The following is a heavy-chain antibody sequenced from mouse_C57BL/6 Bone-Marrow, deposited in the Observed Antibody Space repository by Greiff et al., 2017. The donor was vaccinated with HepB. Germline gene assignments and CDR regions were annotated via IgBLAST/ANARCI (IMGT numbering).Heavy chain of an antibody. D-gene: IGHD1-1*01. Sequence: DVQLQESGPGLVKPSQSLSLTCSVTGYSITSGYYWNWIRQFPGNKLEWMGYISYDGSNNYNPSLKNRISITRDTSKNQFFLKLNSVTTEDTATYYCARGFITTVVAHFDYWGQGTTLTVSS. CDR1: GYSITSGYY. CDR2: ISYDGSN. J-gene: IGHJ2*01. CDR3: ARGFITTVVAHFDY. V-gene: IGHV3-6*01.